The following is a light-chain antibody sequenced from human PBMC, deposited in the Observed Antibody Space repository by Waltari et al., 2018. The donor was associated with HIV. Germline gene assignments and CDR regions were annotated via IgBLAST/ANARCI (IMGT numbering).Light chain of an antibody. V-gene: IGKV2D-29*01. CDR3: MQSAQFPLT. CDR1: ETLLQSDGKTY. Sequence: EIVITQTPPFLSVAPGQAASISRKSSETLLQSDGKTYFYWYVQNTGQPPQLLLYEVSNRFTGVPDRVIGSGSGTDFTLILSRVEAEDVGVYYCMQSAQFPLTFGGGTKVEIK. CDR2: EVS. J-gene: IGKJ4*01.